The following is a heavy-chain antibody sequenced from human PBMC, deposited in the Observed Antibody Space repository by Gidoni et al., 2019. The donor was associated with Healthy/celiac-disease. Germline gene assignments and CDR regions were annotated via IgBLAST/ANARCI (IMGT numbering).Heavy chain of an antibody. J-gene: IGHJ5*02. Sequence: QVQLQQWGAGLLKPSETLSLTCAVYGGSFSGYYWSWIRQPPGKGLEWIGEINHSGSTNYNPSLKSRVTISVDTSKNQFSLKLSSVTAADTAVYYCARGASMTTVTDNWFDPWGQGTLVTVSS. CDR1: GGSFSGYY. V-gene: IGHV4-34*01. D-gene: IGHD4-17*01. CDR2: INHSGST. CDR3: ARGASMTTVTDNWFDP.